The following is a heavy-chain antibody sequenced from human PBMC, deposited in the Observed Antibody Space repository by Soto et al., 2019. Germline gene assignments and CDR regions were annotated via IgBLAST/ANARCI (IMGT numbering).Heavy chain of an antibody. V-gene: IGHV1-69*13. CDR1: GGTFSSYA. Sequence: SVKVSCKASGGTFSSYAISWVRQAPGQGLEWMGGIIPIFGTADYAQKFQGRVTITADESTSTAYMELSSLRSEDTAVYYCAGGYSSSWTKGGGAFDIWGQGTMVTVSS. J-gene: IGHJ3*02. CDR3: AGGYSSSWTKGGGAFDI. CDR2: IIPIFGTA. D-gene: IGHD6-13*01.